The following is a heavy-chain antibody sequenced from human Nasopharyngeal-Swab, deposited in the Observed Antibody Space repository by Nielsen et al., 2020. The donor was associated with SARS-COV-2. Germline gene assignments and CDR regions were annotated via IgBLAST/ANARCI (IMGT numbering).Heavy chain of an antibody. CDR3: AKVHKYYYDSSGPPA. CDR1: GFTFDDNA. J-gene: IGHJ4*02. V-gene: IGHV3-9*01. Sequence: SLKIPCEASGFTFDDNAMHWVRQAPGKGLEWVSGISWNSGSIGYADSVKGRFTISRDNAKNSLYLQMNSLRAEDTALYYCAKVHKYYYDSSGPPAWGQGTLVTVSS. D-gene: IGHD3-22*01. CDR2: ISWNSGSI.